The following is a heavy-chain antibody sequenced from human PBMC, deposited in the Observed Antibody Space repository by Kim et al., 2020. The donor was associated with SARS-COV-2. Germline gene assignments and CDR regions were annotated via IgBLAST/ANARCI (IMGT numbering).Heavy chain of an antibody. CDR1: GDSVSSNSAA. V-gene: IGHV6-1*01. CDR3: ARGLNYYGSGSYYNPAGWFDP. J-gene: IGHJ5*02. CDR2: TYYRSKWYN. Sequence: SQTLSLTCAISGDSVSSNSAAWNWIRQSPSRGLEWLGRTYYRSKWYNDYAVSVKSRITINPDTSKNQFSLQLNSVTPEDTAVYYCARGLNYYGSGSYYNPAGWFDPWGQGTLVTVSS. D-gene: IGHD3-10*01.